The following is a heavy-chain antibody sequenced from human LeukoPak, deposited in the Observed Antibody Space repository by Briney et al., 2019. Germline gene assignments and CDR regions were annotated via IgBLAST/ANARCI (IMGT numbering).Heavy chain of an antibody. D-gene: IGHD7-27*01. V-gene: IGHV1-69*05. Sequence: ASVKVSCKASGGTFSSYAISWVRQAPGQGLEWMGGIIPIFGTANYAQKLQGRVTMTTDTSTSTAYMELRSLRSDDTAVYYCARAMLGMGDYWYFDLWGRGTLVTVSS. CDR1: GGTFSSYA. CDR2: IIPIFGTA. J-gene: IGHJ2*01. CDR3: ARAMLGMGDYWYFDL.